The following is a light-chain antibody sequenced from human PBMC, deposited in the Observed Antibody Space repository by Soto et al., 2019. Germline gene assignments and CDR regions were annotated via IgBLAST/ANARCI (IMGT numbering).Light chain of an antibody. V-gene: IGLV2-14*01. J-gene: IGLJ1*01. CDR1: SSDVGGYNY. Sequence: VLTQPASVSGSRGQSITISCTGTSSDVGGYNYVSWYQQHPGKAPKLMIYEVSNRPSGVSNRFSGSKSGNTASLTISGLQAEDEADYYCSSYTSSSTLYVFGTGTKVTVL. CDR3: SSYTSSSTLYV. CDR2: EVS.